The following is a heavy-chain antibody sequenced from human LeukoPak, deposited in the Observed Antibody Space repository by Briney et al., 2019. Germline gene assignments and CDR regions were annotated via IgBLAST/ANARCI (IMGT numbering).Heavy chain of an antibody. Sequence: SETMSLTCAVYGGSFSGYYWSWIRQPPGKGLEWIGEINHSGSTNYNPSLKSRVTISVDTSKNQFSLKLSSVTAADTAVYYCASTTIFGVVIINYWGQGTLVTVSS. J-gene: IGHJ4*02. V-gene: IGHV4-34*01. CDR2: INHSGST. CDR1: GGSFSGYY. CDR3: ASTTIFGVVIINY. D-gene: IGHD3-3*01.